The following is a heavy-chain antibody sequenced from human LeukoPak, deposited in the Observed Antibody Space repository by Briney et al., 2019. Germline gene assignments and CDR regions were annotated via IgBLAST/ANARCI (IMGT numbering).Heavy chain of an antibody. Sequence: PSETLSLTCTVSGGSISSYYWSWIRQPPGKGLEWIGYIYYSGSTNYNPSLKSRVTISVDTSKNQFSLKLSSVTAADPAVYYCARARGYSYGYPFDYWGQGTLVTVSS. CDR2: IYYSGST. CDR3: ARARGYSYGYPFDY. CDR1: GGSISSYY. D-gene: IGHD5-18*01. J-gene: IGHJ4*02. V-gene: IGHV4-59*01.